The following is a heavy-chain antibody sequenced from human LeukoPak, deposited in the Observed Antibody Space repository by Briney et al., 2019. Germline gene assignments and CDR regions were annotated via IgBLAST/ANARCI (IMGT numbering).Heavy chain of an antibody. Sequence: PGGSLRLSCGASGFALSAYAMAWVRQAPGKGLEWVSAISGSGGSTYYADSVKGRFTISRDNSKNTLYLQMNSLRAEDTAVYYCAKASMVRGFDYWGQGTLVTVSS. J-gene: IGHJ4*02. D-gene: IGHD3-10*01. CDR3: AKASMVRGFDY. CDR2: ISGSGGST. CDR1: GFALSAYA. V-gene: IGHV3-23*01.